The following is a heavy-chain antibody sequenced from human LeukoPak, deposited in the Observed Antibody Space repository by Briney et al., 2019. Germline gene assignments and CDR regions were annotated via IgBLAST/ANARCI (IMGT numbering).Heavy chain of an antibody. V-gene: IGHV1-18*01. CDR2: ISGYSVNT. D-gene: IGHD2-21*02. CDR3: ARSTFCADDCPNWFDP. J-gene: IGHJ5*02. CDR1: GYTFSTYG. Sequence: ASGKVCCNASGYTFSTYGIIWVRQAPGQGLRWWGWISGYSVNTDYAQNDQGRVNMTTDPSTSTAYMELRSLTSDDTAVYYCARSTFCADDCPNWFDPWGQGTLVTVSS.